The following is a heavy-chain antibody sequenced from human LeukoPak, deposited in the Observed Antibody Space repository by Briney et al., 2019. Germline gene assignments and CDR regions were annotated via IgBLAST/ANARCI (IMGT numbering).Heavy chain of an antibody. CDR1: GFTFSSYE. V-gene: IGHV3-48*03. CDR3: ARGGVDYYGSGTYYLMYYFDY. CDR2: ISSSGSTI. Sequence: GGSLRLSCAASGFTFSSYEMNWVRQAPGKGLEWVSYISSSGSTIYYADSVKGRFTISRDDPHNTLYLQMNSLRAEDTAVYFCARGGVDYYGSGTYYLMYYFDYWGQGALVTVSS. J-gene: IGHJ4*02. D-gene: IGHD3-10*01.